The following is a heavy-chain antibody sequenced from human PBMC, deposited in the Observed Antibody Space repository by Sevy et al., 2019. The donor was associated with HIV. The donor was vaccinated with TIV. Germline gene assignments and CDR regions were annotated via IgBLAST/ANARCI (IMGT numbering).Heavy chain of an antibody. CDR3: ASWGGILAAAGGC. Sequence: GGSLRLSCVGSGFTFNSFWMHWVRQAPGKGLVWVSHINSDGSTTDYADSVKGRFTISRDNAKNTLYLQMNSLRDEDTAVYYCASWGGILAAAGGCWGRGTLVTVSS. V-gene: IGHV3-74*01. CDR2: INSDGSTT. D-gene: IGHD6-13*01. J-gene: IGHJ4*02. CDR1: GFTFNSFW.